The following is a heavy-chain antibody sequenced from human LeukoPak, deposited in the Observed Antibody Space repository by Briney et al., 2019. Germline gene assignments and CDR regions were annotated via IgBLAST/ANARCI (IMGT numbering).Heavy chain of an antibody. CDR1: GFTFSSYW. V-gene: IGHV3-7*01. Sequence: GGSLRLSCAASGFTFSSYWMSWVRQAPGKGLEWVANIKQDGSEKYYVDSVKGRFTISRDNAKNSLYLQMNSLRAEDTAVYYCARDPGPYYYDSSGHYSPQYFQHWGQGTLVTVSS. D-gene: IGHD3-22*01. CDR2: IKQDGSEK. CDR3: ARDPGPYYYDSSGHYSPQYFQH. J-gene: IGHJ1*01.